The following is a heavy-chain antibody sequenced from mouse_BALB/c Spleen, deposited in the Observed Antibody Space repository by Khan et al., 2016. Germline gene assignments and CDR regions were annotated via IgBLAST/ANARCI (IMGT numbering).Heavy chain of an antibody. D-gene: IGHD2-13*01. J-gene: IGHJ3*01. V-gene: IGHV1-80*01. Sequence: QVQLQQSGAELLRPGSSVKISCKASGYAFSNYWMNWVKQRPGQGLEWIGQLFPGDGDANYNGKFKDKATLTADKSSSTAYIQLTSLTSEDASVYSAASSPDGDYVGRFAYWGQGTLVTVSA. CDR1: GYAFSNYW. CDR3: ASSPDGDYVGRFAY. CDR2: LFPGDGDA.